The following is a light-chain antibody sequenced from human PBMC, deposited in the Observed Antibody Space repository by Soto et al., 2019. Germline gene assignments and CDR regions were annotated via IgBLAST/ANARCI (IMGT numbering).Light chain of an antibody. J-gene: IGLJ2*01. CDR2: NVS. CDR3: SSFTSTNTVL. CDR1: SSDVGGYNY. Sequence: QSVLTQPASVSGSPGQSITISCTGTSSDVGGYNYVSWYHQHPGKAPKLMIYNVSNRPSGVSNRFSGSKSGNTASLTISGLQAEDEGHYYCSSFTSTNTVLFGGGTKLTVL. V-gene: IGLV2-14*01.